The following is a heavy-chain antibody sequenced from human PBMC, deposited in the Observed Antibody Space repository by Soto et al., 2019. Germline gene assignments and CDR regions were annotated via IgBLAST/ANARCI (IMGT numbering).Heavy chain of an antibody. CDR1: GYTFTSYA. CDR3: ARALASGGYDFYY. D-gene: IGHD5-12*01. V-gene: IGHV1-3*01. Sequence: QVQLVQSGAEVKKPGASVKVSCKASGYTFTSYAMHWVRQAPGQRLEWMGWINAGNGNTKYSQKFQGRVTITRDTSASTADMELSSLRSEDTAVYYCARALASGGYDFYYWGQGTLVTVSS. J-gene: IGHJ4*02. CDR2: INAGNGNT.